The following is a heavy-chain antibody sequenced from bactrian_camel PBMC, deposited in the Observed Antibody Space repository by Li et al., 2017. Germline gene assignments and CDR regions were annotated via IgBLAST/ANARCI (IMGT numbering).Heavy chain of an antibody. CDR2: IAGDGRT. Sequence: HVQLVESGGGSVQAGGSLRLSCVASGYTLPMNMGWFRRLPGQEREGVAAIAGDGRTNYADSVKGRFTISQDVVKNLVYLQMNDLKPEDTAVYYCAAEGPSWDSDSCVNSEIGYWGQGTQVTVS. J-gene: IGHJ6*01. V-gene: IGHV3S53*01. CDR1: GYTLPMN. D-gene: IGHD5*01. CDR3: AAEGPSWDSDSCVNSEIGY.